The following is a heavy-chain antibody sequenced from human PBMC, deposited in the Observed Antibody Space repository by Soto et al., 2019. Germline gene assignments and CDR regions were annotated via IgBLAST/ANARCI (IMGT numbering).Heavy chain of an antibody. CDR3: ARGLGLGDC. V-gene: IGHV1-46*01. Sequence: QVQLVQSGAEVKKPGASVKVSCKASGYTFSSYYIHWVRQAPGQGLEWIGIINPNVGSTNSAQNFKCRLTVTRDTSTAKVYMDLSALTSDDTAMYYCARGLGLGDCWGQGTLVTVSS. CDR1: GYTFSSYY. CDR2: INPNVGST. D-gene: IGHD3-9*01. J-gene: IGHJ4*02.